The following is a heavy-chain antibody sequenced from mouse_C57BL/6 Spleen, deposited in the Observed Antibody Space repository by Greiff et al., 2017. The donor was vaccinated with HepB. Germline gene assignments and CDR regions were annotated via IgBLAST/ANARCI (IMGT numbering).Heavy chain of an antibody. Sequence: VQLQQSGAELAKPGASVKLSCKASGYTFTSYWMHWVKRRPGQGLEWIGYINPSSGYTKYNQKFKDKATLTADKSSSTAYMQLSSLTYEDSAVYYCARNWDDWYFDVWGTGTTVTVSS. D-gene: IGHD4-1*01. J-gene: IGHJ1*03. V-gene: IGHV1-7*01. CDR2: INPSSGYT. CDR3: ARNWDDWYFDV. CDR1: GYTFTSYW.